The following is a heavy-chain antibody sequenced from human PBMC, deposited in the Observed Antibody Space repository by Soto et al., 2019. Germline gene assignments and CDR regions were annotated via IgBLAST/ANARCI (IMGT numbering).Heavy chain of an antibody. D-gene: IGHD6-6*01. CDR3: ARVVAARRGGDY. CDR1: GGSISIGGYY. J-gene: IGHJ4*02. CDR2: IYYSGST. V-gene: IGHV4-31*03. Sequence: SETLSLTCTVSGGSISIGGYYWSWIRQHPGKGLEWIGYIYYSGSTYYNPSLKSRVTISVDTSKNQFSLKLSSVTAADTAVYYCARVVAARRGGDYWGQGTLVTVSS.